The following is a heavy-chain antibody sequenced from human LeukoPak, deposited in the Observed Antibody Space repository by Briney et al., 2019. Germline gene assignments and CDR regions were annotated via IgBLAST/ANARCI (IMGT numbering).Heavy chain of an antibody. D-gene: IGHD3-9*01. CDR2: ISSSGSTI. CDR3: ARVSDWLLSSFDY. V-gene: IGHV3-48*03. Sequence: PGGSLRLSCAASGFTVSSNYMNWVRQAPGKGLEGVSYISSSGSTIYYADSVKGRFTISRDNAKNSLYLQMNSLRAEDTAVYYCARVSDWLLSSFDYWGQGTLVTVSS. CDR1: GFTVSSNY. J-gene: IGHJ4*02.